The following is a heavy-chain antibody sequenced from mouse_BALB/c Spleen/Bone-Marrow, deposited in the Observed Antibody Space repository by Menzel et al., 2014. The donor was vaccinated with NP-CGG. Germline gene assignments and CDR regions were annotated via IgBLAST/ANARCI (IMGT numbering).Heavy chain of an antibody. J-gene: IGHJ4*01. V-gene: IGHV1-14*01. CDR2: INPYNDGT. Sequence: EVQLQQSGPELIKPGASVKMSCKASGYTFTSYVIHWVKQKPGQGLKWIGYINPYNDGTKYNEKFKGKATLTSDKSSSTAYMDLSSLASEDSAVYYCVRGVYYDYDEGALYYWGQGTSVTVSS. D-gene: IGHD2-4*01. CDR3: VRGVYYDYDEGALYY. CDR1: GYTFTSYV.